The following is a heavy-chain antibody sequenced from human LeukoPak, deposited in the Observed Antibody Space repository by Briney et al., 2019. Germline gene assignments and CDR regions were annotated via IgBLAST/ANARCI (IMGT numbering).Heavy chain of an antibody. Sequence: ASVKVSCKASGYTFTGYYMHWVRQAPGQGLEWMGRINPDSGGTNYAQKFQGRITMTRDTSISTAYMELSRLRSDDTAVYYCARAYYDFWSDLRGYWGQGTLVTVSS. CDR2: INPDSGGT. J-gene: IGHJ4*02. CDR1: GYTFTGYY. D-gene: IGHD3-3*01. V-gene: IGHV1-2*06. CDR3: ARAYYDFWSDLRGY.